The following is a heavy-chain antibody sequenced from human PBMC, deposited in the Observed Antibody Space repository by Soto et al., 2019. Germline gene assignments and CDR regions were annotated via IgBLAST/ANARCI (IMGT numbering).Heavy chain of an antibody. V-gene: IGHV3-23*01. J-gene: IGHJ4*02. Sequence: EVQLLESGGDLVQPGGSLRLSCAASGFTFGIYAMTWVRQAPGTGLEWVSTISATGGRTFYADSVKGRFTISRANSKNTRYLQMNSLRAEDTAIYYCAKDLSSYDDFDFWGQGTLVTVSS. CDR2: ISATGGRT. CDR3: AKDLSSYDDFDF. CDR1: GFTFGIYA. D-gene: IGHD5-12*01.